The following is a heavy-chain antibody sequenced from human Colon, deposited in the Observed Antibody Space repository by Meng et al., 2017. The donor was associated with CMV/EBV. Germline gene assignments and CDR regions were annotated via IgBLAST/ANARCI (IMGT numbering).Heavy chain of an antibody. V-gene: IGHV1-46*01. D-gene: IGHD3-16*01. CDR3: LREESGGYFDY. CDR1: GSTFSKYY. Sequence: CKTSGSTFSKYYIHWVRQTPGQGLEWMGIFLTGFGRTNYARKFQGRITMTADTSTSTVYVELNSLTSEDTAVYYCLREESGGYFDYWGQGTLVTVSS. CDR2: FLTGFGRT. J-gene: IGHJ4*02.